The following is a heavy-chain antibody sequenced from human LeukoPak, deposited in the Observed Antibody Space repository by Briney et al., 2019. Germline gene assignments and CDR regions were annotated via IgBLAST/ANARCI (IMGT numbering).Heavy chain of an antibody. V-gene: IGHV4-30-2*01. D-gene: IGHD3-10*01. Sequence: PSETLSLTCAVSGGSISSGGYSWSWIRQPPGKGLEWIGYIYHSGSTYYNPSLKSRVTISVDRSKNQFSLKLSSVTAADTAVYYCARHPNYYGSAAGELEYFQHWGQGTLVTVSS. CDR2: IYHSGST. J-gene: IGHJ1*01. CDR1: GGSISSGGYS. CDR3: ARHPNYYGSAAGELEYFQH.